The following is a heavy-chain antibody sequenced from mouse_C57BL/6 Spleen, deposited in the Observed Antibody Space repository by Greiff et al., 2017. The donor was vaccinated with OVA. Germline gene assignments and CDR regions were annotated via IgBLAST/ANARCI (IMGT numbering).Heavy chain of an antibody. J-gene: IGHJ4*01. D-gene: IGHD4-1*01. CDR3: ARPNLGRYYAMDY. CDR1: GYTFTDYN. Sequence: DVQLQESGPELVKPGASVKIPCKASGYTFTDYNMDWVKQSHGKSLEWIGDINPNNGGTIYNQKFKGKATLTVDKSSSTAYMELRSLTSEDTAVYYCARPNLGRYYAMDYWGQGTSVTVSS. V-gene: IGHV1-18*01. CDR2: INPNNGGT.